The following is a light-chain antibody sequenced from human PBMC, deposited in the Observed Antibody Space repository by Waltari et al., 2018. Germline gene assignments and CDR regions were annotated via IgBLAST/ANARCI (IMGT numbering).Light chain of an antibody. V-gene: IGKV2-30*02. Sequence: DVVMTQSPLSLSVTLGQPASIPCRSSQSLVHSDGHTYLNWFQQRPGQSPRRLIYKISNRDSVVPDRFSGSGSGTDFTLKISRVEAEYVGVYYCMQGTHWPPYTFGQGTKLEIK. CDR3: MQGTHWPPYT. CDR2: KIS. CDR1: QSLVHSDGHTY. J-gene: IGKJ2*01.